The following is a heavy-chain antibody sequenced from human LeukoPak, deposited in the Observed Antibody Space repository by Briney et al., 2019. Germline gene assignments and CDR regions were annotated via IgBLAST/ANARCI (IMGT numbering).Heavy chain of an antibody. J-gene: IGHJ1*01. Sequence: SETLSLTCTVSGGSISSYYWSWIRQPPGKGLEWIGYIYYSGSTNYNPSLKSRVTISVDTSKNQFSLKLSSVTAADTAVYLCASPRGDDSGGYYTWYFHHWGQGILVTVSS. CDR3: ASPRGDDSGGYYTWYFHH. V-gene: IGHV4-59*08. D-gene: IGHD3-22*01. CDR1: GGSISSYY. CDR2: IYYSGST.